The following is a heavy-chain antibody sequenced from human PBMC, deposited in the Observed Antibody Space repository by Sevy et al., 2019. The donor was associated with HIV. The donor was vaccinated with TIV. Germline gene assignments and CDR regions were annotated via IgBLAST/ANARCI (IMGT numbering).Heavy chain of an antibody. Sequence: GGCLRLSCAASGFTFSSARMSWVRLAPGKGLEWVGRIKSKTDGGTIDYAAPVKGRFTISREDSKNTLSLQMNSLKTEDTAVYYCITDPGYRGYDEEVINHYYYGMDVWGQGTTVTVSS. CDR1: GFTFSSAR. J-gene: IGHJ6*02. D-gene: IGHD5-12*01. CDR3: ITDPGYRGYDEEVINHYYYGMDV. CDR2: IKSKTDGGTI. V-gene: IGHV3-15*01.